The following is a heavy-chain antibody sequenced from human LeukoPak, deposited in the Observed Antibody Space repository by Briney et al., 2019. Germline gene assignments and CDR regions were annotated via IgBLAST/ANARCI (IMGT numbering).Heavy chain of an antibody. Sequence: GGSLRLSCGASGFTFRTYAMSWVRQAPGKGLEWVSGISDGGGRTFYAESVKGRFTVSRDNSKNTLYLRMNSLRAEDTAIYYCTKNQTLDDTGSWYAYWGQGTLVTVSS. J-gene: IGHJ4*02. V-gene: IGHV3-23*01. CDR2: ISDGGGRT. CDR1: GFTFRTYA. CDR3: TKNQTLDDTGSWYAY. D-gene: IGHD6-13*01.